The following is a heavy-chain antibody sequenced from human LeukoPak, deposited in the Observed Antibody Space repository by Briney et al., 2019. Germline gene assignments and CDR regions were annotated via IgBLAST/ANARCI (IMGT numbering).Heavy chain of an antibody. J-gene: IGHJ5*02. V-gene: IGHV4-39*07. D-gene: IGHD6-13*01. Sequence: SETLSLTCTVSGASISSTTHYWGWIRQPPGRGLEWIGHLYYTGSTYNNPSLKSRVTMSVDTSNNQFSLKLSSVTAADTAVYYCARAKAAAGSRLVWFDPWGQGTLVTVSS. CDR2: LYYTGST. CDR1: GASISSTTHY. CDR3: ARAKAAAGSRLVWFDP.